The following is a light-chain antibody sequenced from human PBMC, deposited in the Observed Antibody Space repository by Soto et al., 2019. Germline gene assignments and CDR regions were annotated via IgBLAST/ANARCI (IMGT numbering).Light chain of an antibody. CDR1: SSDVGSYNL. Sequence: QSALTQPASVSGSPGQSITISCTGTSSDVGSYNLVSWYQQHPGKAPKLMIYEGGKRPSGVSNRFSGSKSGNTASLTISGLRTEDEADYYCCSYVGSSTFVFGTGTKLTVL. CDR3: CSYVGSSTFV. CDR2: EGG. V-gene: IGLV2-23*01. J-gene: IGLJ1*01.